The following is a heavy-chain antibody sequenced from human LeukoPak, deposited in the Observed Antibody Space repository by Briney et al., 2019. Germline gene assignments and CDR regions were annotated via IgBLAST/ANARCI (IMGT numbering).Heavy chain of an antibody. J-gene: IGHJ4*02. V-gene: IGHV4-39*07. CDR2: IYYSGST. CDR3: ARERLLWFGELDF. CDR1: GGSISSSSYY. Sequence: SETLSLTCTVSGGSISSSSYYWGWIRQPPGKWLEWIGSIYYSGSTYYNPSLKSRVTISVDMSKNQISLKLSSVTAADTAVYYCARERLLWFGELDFWGQGTLVIVSS. D-gene: IGHD3-10*01.